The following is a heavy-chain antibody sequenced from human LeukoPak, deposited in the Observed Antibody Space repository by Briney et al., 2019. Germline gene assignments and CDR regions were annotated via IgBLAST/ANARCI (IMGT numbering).Heavy chain of an antibody. J-gene: IGHJ4*02. D-gene: IGHD3-22*01. CDR3: ARGPYYYDSSPFGY. Sequence: GRSLRLSCAASGFSFSNYGMHWVRQAPSKGLEWVAFIWYDGSNKYYADSVKGRFTISRDTSKSTMYLQMNSLRAEDTAVYYCARGPYYYDSSPFGYWGQGTLVTVSS. CDR2: IWYDGSNK. CDR1: GFSFSNYG. V-gene: IGHV3-33*01.